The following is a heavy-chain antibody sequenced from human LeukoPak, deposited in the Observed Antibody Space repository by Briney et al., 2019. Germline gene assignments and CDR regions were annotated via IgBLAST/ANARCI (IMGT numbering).Heavy chain of an antibody. CDR2: ISSSTTTI. CDR1: GFTFSSYS. Sequence: PGGSLRLSCAASGFTFSSYSMNWVRQAPGKGVEGVSYISSSTTTIYYAASVKARFTISRDNAKNSLYLQMNSLRAEDTAVYYCAKVADYYYIDVWGKGTTVTVSS. D-gene: IGHD2-15*01. J-gene: IGHJ6*03. V-gene: IGHV3-48*01. CDR3: AKVADYYYIDV.